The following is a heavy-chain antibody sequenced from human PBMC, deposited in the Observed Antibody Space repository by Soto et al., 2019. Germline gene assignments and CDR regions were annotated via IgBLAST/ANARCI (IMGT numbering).Heavy chain of an antibody. Sequence: GASVTVSCKASGYTLTSYYIQWVRQTPEQGLEWMGLINPTTDYTKYAQKFQGRVTLTTDTSTSTVYMELSSLRSEDTALYYCARGGPANNAFDIWGQGTMVTVSS. CDR2: INPTTDYT. V-gene: IGHV1-46*01. CDR1: GYTLTSYY. J-gene: IGHJ3*02. D-gene: IGHD2-15*01. CDR3: ARGGPANNAFDI.